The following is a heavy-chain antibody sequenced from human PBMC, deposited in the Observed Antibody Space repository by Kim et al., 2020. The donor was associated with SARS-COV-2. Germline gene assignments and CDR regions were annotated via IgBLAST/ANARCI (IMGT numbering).Heavy chain of an antibody. J-gene: IGHJ6*02. V-gene: IGHV4-59*01. Sequence: SETLSLTCTVSGGSISSYYWSWIRQPPGKGLEWIGYIYYSGSTNYNPSLKSRVTISVDTSKNQFSLKLSSVTAADTAVYYCARGEWLPHYYYYYGMDVWGQGTTVTVSS. CDR3: ARGEWLPHYYYYYGMDV. D-gene: IGHD3-3*01. CDR1: GGSISSYY. CDR2: IYYSGST.